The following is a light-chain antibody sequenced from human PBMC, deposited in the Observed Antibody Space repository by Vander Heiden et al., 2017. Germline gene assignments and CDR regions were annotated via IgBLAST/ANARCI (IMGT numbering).Light chain of an antibody. Sequence: EIVLTQSPGTLSLSPGARATLSCRASQRVSSSYLAWYQQKPGQAPRLLIYGASSRATGIPDRFSGSGSGTDFTLNISRLEPEDFAVYYCQQYGSSPPATSFGQ. CDR1: QRVSSSY. CDR2: GAS. J-gene: IGKJ5*01. V-gene: IGKV3-20*01. CDR3: QQYGSSPPATS.